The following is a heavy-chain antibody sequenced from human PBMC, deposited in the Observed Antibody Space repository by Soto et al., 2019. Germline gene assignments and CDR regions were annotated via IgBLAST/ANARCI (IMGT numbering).Heavy chain of an antibody. CDR2: INPRGGIT. J-gene: IGHJ6*02. D-gene: IGHD6-13*01. CDR1: AYTFTSYY. Sequence: GASVKVSCKASAYTFTSYYIHWVRQAPGQGLEWMGIINPRGGITTYAQKFQGRLTMTGDTSTSTVYMELSSLTSEDTAMYHCASSPAYGSSWYGIPPDLSHGMDVWGQGTTVTVSS. V-gene: IGHV1-46*01. CDR3: ASSPAYGSSWYGIPPDLSHGMDV.